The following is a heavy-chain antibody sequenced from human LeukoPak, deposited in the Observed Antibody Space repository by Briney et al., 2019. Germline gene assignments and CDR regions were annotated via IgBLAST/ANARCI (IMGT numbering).Heavy chain of an antibody. V-gene: IGHV3-7*01. J-gene: IGHJ4*02. CDR1: GFTFSDYW. CDR2: IKQDGGEK. D-gene: IGHD6-6*01. Sequence: GGSLRLSCVASGFTFSDYWMSWVRQAPGKGLEWVANIKQDGGEKYYVDSVKGRFTISRDNAKNSLYLLMNTLRAEDTAVYYCARNARLVDYWGQGTLVTVSS. CDR3: ARNARLVDY.